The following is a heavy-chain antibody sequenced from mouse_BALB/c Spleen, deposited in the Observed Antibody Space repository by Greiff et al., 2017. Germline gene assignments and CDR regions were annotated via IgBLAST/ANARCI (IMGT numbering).Heavy chain of an antibody. D-gene: IGHD2-10*01. CDR1: GYSITSDYA. J-gene: IGHJ1*01. Sequence: EVKLMESGPGLVKPSQSLSLTCTVTGYSITSDYAWNWIRQFPGNKLEWMGYISYSGSTSYNPSLKSRISITRDTSKNQFFLQLNSVTTEDTATYYCARTYYRYWYFDVWGAGTTVTVSS. CDR2: ISYSGST. CDR3: ARTYYRYWYFDV. V-gene: IGHV3-2*02.